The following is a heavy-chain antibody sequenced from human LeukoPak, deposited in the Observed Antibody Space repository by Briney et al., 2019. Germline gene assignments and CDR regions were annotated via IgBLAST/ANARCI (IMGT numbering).Heavy chain of an antibody. CDR2: ISWNSGSI. CDR1: GFTFDDYA. J-gene: IGHJ4*02. D-gene: IGHD3-9*01. CDR3: AKDRDLRYFDWGPVGY. Sequence: GGSLRLSCAASGFTFDDYAMHWVRQAPGKGLEWVSGISWNSGSIGYADSVKGRFTISRDNSKNTLYLQMNSLRAEDTAVYYCAKDRDLRYFDWGPVGYWGQGTLVTVSS. V-gene: IGHV3-9*01.